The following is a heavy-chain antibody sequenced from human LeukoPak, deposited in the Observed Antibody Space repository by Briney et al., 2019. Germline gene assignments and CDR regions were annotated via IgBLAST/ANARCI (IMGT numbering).Heavy chain of an antibody. V-gene: IGHV3-30-3*01. J-gene: IGHJ4*02. CDR3: ARDYDFWSGYLPLFDY. Sequence: QSGGSLRLSCAASGFTFSSYAMHWVRQAPGKGLEWVAVISYDGSNKYYADSVKGRFTISRDHSKNTLYLQMNSLRAEDTAVYYCARDYDFWSGYLPLFDYWGQGTLVTVSS. CDR1: GFTFSSYA. CDR2: ISYDGSNK. D-gene: IGHD3-3*01.